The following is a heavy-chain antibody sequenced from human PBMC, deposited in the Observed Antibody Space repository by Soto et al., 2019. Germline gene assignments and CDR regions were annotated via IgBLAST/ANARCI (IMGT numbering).Heavy chain of an antibody. Sequence: ASVTVSCKASGYTFTGHYMHWVRQAPGQGLEWMGWINPNWGGTKYAQKFQGRVTMTSDTSISTAYMELSRLRSDDTPVYYFAREGIVVVPAARDAFDIWGQGTMVTVSS. CDR2: INPNWGGT. CDR3: AREGIVVVPAARDAFDI. CDR1: GYTFTGHY. V-gene: IGHV1-2*02. D-gene: IGHD2-2*01. J-gene: IGHJ3*02.